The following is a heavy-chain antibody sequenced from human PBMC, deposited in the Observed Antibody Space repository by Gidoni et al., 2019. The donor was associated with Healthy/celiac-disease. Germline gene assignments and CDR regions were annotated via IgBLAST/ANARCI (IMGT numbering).Heavy chain of an antibody. CDR1: GGSISSYY. CDR2: IYYSGSP. V-gene: IGHV4-59*01. CDR3: ARGLDAFDI. Sequence: QVQLQESGPGLLKPSETLSLTCTVSGGSISSYYWSWIRQPPGKGLEWIGYIYYSGSPNSNPSLKSRVTISVDTSKNQFSLKLSSVTAADTAVYYCARGLDAFDIWGQGTMVTVSS. J-gene: IGHJ3*02.